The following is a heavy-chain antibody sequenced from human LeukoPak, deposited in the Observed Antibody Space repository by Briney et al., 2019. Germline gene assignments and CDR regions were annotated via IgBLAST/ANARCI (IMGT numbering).Heavy chain of an antibody. Sequence: PGGSLRLSCAASGFTFGSYWMSWVRQAPGKGLEWVANIKQDGSEKYYVDSVKGRFTISRDNAKNSLYLQMNSLRAEDTAVYYCARDDVYYFDYWGQGTLVTVSS. V-gene: IGHV3-7*01. J-gene: IGHJ4*02. CDR3: ARDDVYYFDY. CDR2: IKQDGSEK. CDR1: GFTFGSYW.